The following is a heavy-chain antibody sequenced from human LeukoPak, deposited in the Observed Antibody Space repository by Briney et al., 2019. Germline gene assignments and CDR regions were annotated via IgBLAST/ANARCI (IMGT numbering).Heavy chain of an antibody. Sequence: GGSLRLSCAASGFTFTSYAMNWVRQAPGKGLEWVSAISGSGGSTYYADSVKGRFTTSRDNSKNTLSLQMNSLRAEDTAVYNCAKDYYPGWYFDYWGQGTLVAVSS. J-gene: IGHJ4*02. CDR3: AKDYYPGWYFDY. CDR1: GFTFTSYA. V-gene: IGHV3-23*01. CDR2: ISGSGGST. D-gene: IGHD3-22*01.